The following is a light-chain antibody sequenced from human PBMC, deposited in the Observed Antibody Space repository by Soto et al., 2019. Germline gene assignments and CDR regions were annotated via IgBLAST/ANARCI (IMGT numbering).Light chain of an antibody. Sequence: DIQMTQSPSTLSASVGDRVTITCRASQTISIWLAWYQQKPGKAPNLLIYKASSLESGVPSRFSGSGSGTEFTLTISSLQPDDFATYYCQQYNTSPLTFGRGTKVEI. V-gene: IGKV1-5*03. CDR2: KAS. CDR3: QQYNTSPLT. CDR1: QTISIW. J-gene: IGKJ4*01.